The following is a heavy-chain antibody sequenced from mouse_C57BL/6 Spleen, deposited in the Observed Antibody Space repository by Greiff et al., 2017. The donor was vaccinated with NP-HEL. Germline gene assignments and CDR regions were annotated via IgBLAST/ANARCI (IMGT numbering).Heavy chain of an antibody. CDR1: GYTFTDYN. D-gene: IGHD3-1*01. CDR3: ARWSGRYFDY. V-gene: IGHV1-22*01. J-gene: IGHJ2*01. CDR2: INPNNGGT. Sequence: VHVKQSGPELVKPGASVKMSCKASGYTFTDYNMHWVKQSHGKSLEWIGYINPNNGGTSYNQKFKGKATLTVNKSSSTAYMELRSLTSEDSAVYYCARWSGRYFDYWGQGTTLTVSS.